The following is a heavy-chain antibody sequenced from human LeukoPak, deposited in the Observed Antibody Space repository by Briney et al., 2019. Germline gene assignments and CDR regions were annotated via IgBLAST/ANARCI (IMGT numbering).Heavy chain of an antibody. CDR2: MSPNSGNT. CDR3: ARGSPGITGTRRGDNWFDP. V-gene: IGHV1-8*01. D-gene: IGHD1-7*01. Sequence: ASVKVSCKASRYTFTSYDINWVRQATGQGLEWMGWMSPNSGNTGYAQKFQGRVTMTRNTSISTAYMELSSLRSEDTAVYYCARGSPGITGTRRGDNWFDPWGQGTLVTVSS. J-gene: IGHJ5*02. CDR1: RYTFTSYD.